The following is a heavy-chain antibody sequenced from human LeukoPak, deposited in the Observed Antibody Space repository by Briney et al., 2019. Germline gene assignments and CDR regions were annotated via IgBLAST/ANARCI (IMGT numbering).Heavy chain of an antibody. CDR1: GGSFSGYY. D-gene: IGHD6-6*01. V-gene: IGHV4-34*01. CDR2: INHSGST. Sequence: PSETLSLTCAVYGGSFSGYYWSWIRQPPGKGLEWIGEINHSGSTNYNPSLKSRVTISVDTSKNQFSLKLSSVTAADTAVYYCARVRPRYSSSSRGWFDPWGQGTLVTVSS. J-gene: IGHJ5*02. CDR3: ARVRPRYSSSSRGWFDP.